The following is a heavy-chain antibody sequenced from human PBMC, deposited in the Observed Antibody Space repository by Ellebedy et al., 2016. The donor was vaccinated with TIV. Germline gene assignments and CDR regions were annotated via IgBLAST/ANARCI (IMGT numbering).Heavy chain of an antibody. J-gene: IGHJ4*02. CDR2: INEDGSRK. CDR1: GFTFSSYW. V-gene: IGHV3-7*03. Sequence: GESLKISCAASGFTFSSYWMTWVRQAPGKGLEWVANINEDGSRKYYADSVKGRFTISRDNDKNSLYLEMNSPRAEETAVYYCAKGRGGGSDSSAPRYYFDYWGLGTLVTVSS. D-gene: IGHD3-22*01. CDR3: AKGRGGGSDSSAPRYYFDY.